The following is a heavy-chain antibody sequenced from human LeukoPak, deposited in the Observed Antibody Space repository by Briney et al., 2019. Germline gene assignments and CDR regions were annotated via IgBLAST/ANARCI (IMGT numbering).Heavy chain of an antibody. CDR2: VYYSGTT. V-gene: IGHV4-39*07. D-gene: IGHD3-10*01. Sequence: PSETLSLTCSVSGGSINSKNYYWGWIRQSPGKGLEWIGTVYYSGTTHYNPSLNGRVSISIDTSKNQFSLRLTSVTAADTAVYYCARTAEFLWFGESRHPLDYWGQGTLVTVSS. CDR3: ARTAEFLWFGESRHPLDY. CDR1: GGSINSKNYY. J-gene: IGHJ4*02.